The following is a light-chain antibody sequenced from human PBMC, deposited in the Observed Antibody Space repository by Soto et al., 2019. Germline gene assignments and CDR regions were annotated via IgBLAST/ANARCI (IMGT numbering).Light chain of an antibody. Sequence: DIQLTQSPSFLSASVGDRVTITCRASQGISNYLAWYQQKAGKAPQLLIYAASTLQGGVPSRFSGSGSGTEFTLTISSLQPEDFATYYCQQVNSYPITFGQGTRLEIK. CDR3: QQVNSYPIT. J-gene: IGKJ5*01. CDR2: AAS. CDR1: QGISNY. V-gene: IGKV1-9*01.